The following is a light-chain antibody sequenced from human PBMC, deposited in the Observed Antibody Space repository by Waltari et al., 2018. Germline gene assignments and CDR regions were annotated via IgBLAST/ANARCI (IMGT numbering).Light chain of an antibody. J-gene: IGLJ3*02. Sequence: QLVLTQSPSASASLGASVKLTCTLSSGHTTNIIAWLQQKPEKGPRYLMKVNSDGSHNKGVGIPVRFSGSSSGAERYLTISSLQSEDEADYYCQTGGHGTWVFGGGTRLTVL. CDR2: VNSDGSH. CDR1: SGHTTNI. CDR3: QTGGHGTWV. V-gene: IGLV4-69*01.